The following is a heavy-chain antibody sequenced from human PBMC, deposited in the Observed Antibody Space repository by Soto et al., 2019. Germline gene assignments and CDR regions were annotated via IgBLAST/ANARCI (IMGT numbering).Heavy chain of an antibody. CDR3: ARHNIAAAGTFDY. J-gene: IGHJ4*02. Sequence: XESLKISCKGSGYSFTSYWIGWVRQMPGKGLEWMGIIYPGDSDTRYSPSFQGQVTISADKSISTAYLQWSSLKASDTAMYYCARHNIAAAGTFDYWGQGTLVTVSS. CDR1: GYSFTSYW. CDR2: IYPGDSDT. D-gene: IGHD6-13*01. V-gene: IGHV5-51*01.